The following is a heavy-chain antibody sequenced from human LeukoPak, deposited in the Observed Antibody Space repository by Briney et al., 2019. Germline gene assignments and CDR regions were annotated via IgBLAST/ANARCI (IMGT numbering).Heavy chain of an antibody. D-gene: IGHD6-13*01. CDR1: GFTFSSYA. CDR3: AKGKAAAGQYYYYYGMDV. CDR2: ISGSGGST. Sequence: GGSLRLSCAASGFTFSSYAMSWVRQAPGKGLEWVSAISGSGGSTYYADSVKGRFTISRDNSKNTLYLQMNSLRVEDTAVYYCAKGKAAAGQYYYYYGMDVWGQGTTVTVSS. V-gene: IGHV3-23*01. J-gene: IGHJ6*02.